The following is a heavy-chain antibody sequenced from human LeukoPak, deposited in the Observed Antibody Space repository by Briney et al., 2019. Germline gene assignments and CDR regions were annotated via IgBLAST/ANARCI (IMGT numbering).Heavy chain of an antibody. CDR1: GGSISTYY. CDR3: ARDLGGSYYPYYFDY. J-gene: IGHJ4*02. Sequence: SETLSLNCTVSGGSISTYYWSWIRQPAGKGLEWIGRIYTSGSTSYNPSLKSRVTMSLDTSKNQFSLKLSSVTAADTAVYYCARDLGGSYYPYYFDYWGQGTLVTVSS. D-gene: IGHD1-26*01. CDR2: IYTSGST. V-gene: IGHV4-4*07.